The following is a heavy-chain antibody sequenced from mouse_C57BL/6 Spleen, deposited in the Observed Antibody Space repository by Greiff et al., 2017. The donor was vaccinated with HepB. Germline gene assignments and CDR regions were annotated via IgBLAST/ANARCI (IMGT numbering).Heavy chain of an antibody. CDR1: GFTFTDYY. J-gene: IGHJ2*01. D-gene: IGHD2-3*01. CDR2: IRNKANGYTT. CDR3: ARFYDGDYGFDY. Sequence: EVKLVESGGGLVQPGGSLSLSCAASGFTFTDYYMSWVRQPPGKALEWLGFIRNKANGYTTEYSASVKGRFTISRDNSPSILYLQMNALRAEDSATDYGARFYDGDYGFDYWGQGTTLTVSS. V-gene: IGHV7-3*01.